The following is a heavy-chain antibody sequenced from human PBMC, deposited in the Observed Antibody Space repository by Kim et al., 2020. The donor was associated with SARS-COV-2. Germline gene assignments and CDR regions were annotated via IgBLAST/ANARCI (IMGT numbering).Heavy chain of an antibody. Sequence: NPSLTSRFTLSVDTSKNQFSLKLSSVTAADTAVYYCARDAAVAGKGTFDYWGQGTLVTVSS. CDR3: ARDAAVAGKGTFDY. J-gene: IGHJ4*02. D-gene: IGHD6-19*01. V-gene: IGHV4-34*01.